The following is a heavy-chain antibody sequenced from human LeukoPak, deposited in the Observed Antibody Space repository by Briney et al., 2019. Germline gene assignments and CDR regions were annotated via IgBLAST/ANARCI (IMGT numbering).Heavy chain of an antibody. J-gene: IGHJ4*02. CDR3: AREGFPTTIFGVVTIFDY. Sequence: GGSLRLSCAASGFTFSSYWMSWVRQAPGQGLEWVANIKQDGSEKYYVDSVKGRFTISRDNAKNSLYLQMNSLRAEDKAVYYCAREGFPTTIFGVVTIFDYWGQGTLVTVSS. CDR2: IKQDGSEK. D-gene: IGHD3-3*01. CDR1: GFTFSSYW. V-gene: IGHV3-7*01.